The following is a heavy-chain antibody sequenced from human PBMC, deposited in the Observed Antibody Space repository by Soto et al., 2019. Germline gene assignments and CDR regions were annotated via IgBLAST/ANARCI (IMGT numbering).Heavy chain of an antibody. Sequence: SETLSLTCAVYGGSFSGYYWSWIRQPPGKGLEWIGEINHSGSTNYNPSLKSRVTISVDTSKNQFSLKLSSVTAADTAVYYCARGGPSLLWFGELSLDVWGKGTTVTVSS. CDR2: INHSGST. V-gene: IGHV4-34*01. J-gene: IGHJ6*04. D-gene: IGHD3-10*01. CDR3: ARGGPSLLWFGELSLDV. CDR1: GGSFSGYY.